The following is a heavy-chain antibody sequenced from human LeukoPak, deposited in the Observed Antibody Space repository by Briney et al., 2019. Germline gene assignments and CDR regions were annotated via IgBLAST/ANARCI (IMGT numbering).Heavy chain of an antibody. V-gene: IGHV1-2*06. CDR1: GYTFTGYY. Sequence: ASVKVSCKASGYTFTGYYMHWVRQAPGQGLEWMGRINPNSGGTNYAQKFQGRVTMTRDTSISTPYMELSRLRSDDTAVYYCARPYYYDSSGYYEYFQHWGQGTLVTVSS. CDR2: INPNSGGT. J-gene: IGHJ1*01. D-gene: IGHD3-22*01. CDR3: ARPYYYDSSGYYEYFQH.